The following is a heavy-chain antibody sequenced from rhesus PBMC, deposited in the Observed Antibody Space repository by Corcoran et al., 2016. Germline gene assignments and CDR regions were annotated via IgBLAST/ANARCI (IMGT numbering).Heavy chain of an antibody. J-gene: IGHJ4*01. CDR1: GGSISSNY. Sequence: QLQLQESGPGLVKPSETLSLTCAVSGGSISSNYWSWIRQPPGKGLEWIGRISGSGGGTDYNPSLKSRVTISTDTSKNQFSLKLSSVTAADTAVYYCVKSHDYGFYYTGEYYLDYWGQGVLVTVSS. V-gene: IGHV4-173*01. CDR2: ISGSGGGT. CDR3: VKSHDYGFYYTGEYYLDY. D-gene: IGHD3-9*01.